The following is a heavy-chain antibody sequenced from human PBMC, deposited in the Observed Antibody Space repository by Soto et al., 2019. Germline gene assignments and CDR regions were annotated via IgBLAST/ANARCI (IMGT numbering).Heavy chain of an antibody. CDR1: GFTFSSYS. CDR3: ASEIIVVVRAAIRDY. CDR2: ISSSSSYI. J-gene: IGHJ4*02. Sequence: PGGSLRLSCAASGFTFSSYSMNWVRQAPGKGLEWVSSISSSSSYIYYADSVKGRFTISRDNAKNSLYLQMNSLRAEDTAVYYCASEIIVVVRAAIRDYWGQGTLVTVSS. D-gene: IGHD2-2*01. V-gene: IGHV3-21*01.